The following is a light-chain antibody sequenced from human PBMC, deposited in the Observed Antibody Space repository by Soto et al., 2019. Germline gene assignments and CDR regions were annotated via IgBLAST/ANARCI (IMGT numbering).Light chain of an antibody. J-gene: IGKJ2*01. CDR2: AAS. CDR1: QTISHY. CDR3: KQTYSAPYT. Sequence: DIQMTQSPSSLSASVGDRVTITCRASQTISHYLNWYREQPGKVPRLLIYAASNLQSGVPSRCSDSESGTEYTLTFNSLSHEDFKTYFCKQTYSAPYTFGQGTRLEIK. V-gene: IGKV1-39*01.